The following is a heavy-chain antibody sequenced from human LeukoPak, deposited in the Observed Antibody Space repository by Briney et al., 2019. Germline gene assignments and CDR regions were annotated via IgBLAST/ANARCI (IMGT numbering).Heavy chain of an antibody. D-gene: IGHD3-10*01. CDR2: ISGSGGST. Sequence: PGGSLRLSCAASGFTFSSYAMSRVRQAPGKGLEWVSAISGSGGSTYYADSVKGRFTISRDNSKNTLYLQMNSLRAEDTAVYYCAKGRRGFGELLNERYYYYYYMDVWGKGTTVTVSS. CDR3: AKGRRGFGELLNERYYYYYYMDV. CDR1: GFTFSSYA. J-gene: IGHJ6*03. V-gene: IGHV3-23*01.